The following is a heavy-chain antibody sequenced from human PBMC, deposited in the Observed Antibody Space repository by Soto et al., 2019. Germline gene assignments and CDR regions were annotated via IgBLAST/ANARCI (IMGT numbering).Heavy chain of an antibody. J-gene: IGHJ4*02. D-gene: IGHD3-22*01. Sequence: EASVKVSCKASGGTFSSYAISWVRQAPGQGLEWMGGIIPIFGTANYAQKFQGRVTITADESTSTAYMELSSLRSEDTAVYYCARGNNYYDSSGYYYFDYWGQGTLVTVSS. CDR2: IIPIFGTA. V-gene: IGHV1-69*13. CDR3: ARGNNYYDSSGYYYFDY. CDR1: GGTFSSYA.